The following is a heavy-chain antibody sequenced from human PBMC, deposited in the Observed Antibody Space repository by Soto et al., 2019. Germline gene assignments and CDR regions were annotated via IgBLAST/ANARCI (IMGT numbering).Heavy chain of an antibody. J-gene: IGHJ3*02. CDR1: GFTFSSYG. CDR3: ATWLLREHAFDI. V-gene: IGHV3-NL1*01. D-gene: IGHD2-15*01. Sequence: GGSLRLSCAASGFTFSSYGMHWVRQAPGKGLEWVSALYIADGTFYADSVKSRFTVSIDSSKNTVYLQMNNLSPEDTAVYYCATWLLREHAFDIWGLGTMVTVSS. CDR2: LYIADGT.